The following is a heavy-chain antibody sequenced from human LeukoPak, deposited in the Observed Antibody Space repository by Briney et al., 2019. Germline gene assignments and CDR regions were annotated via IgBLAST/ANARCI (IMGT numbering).Heavy chain of an antibody. CDR1: GGTFSSYA. V-gene: IGHV1-69*13. D-gene: IGHD3-22*01. J-gene: IGHJ4*02. CDR2: IIPIFGTA. Sequence: SVKVSCKASGGTFSSYAISWVRQAPGQGLEWMGRIIPIFGTANYAQKFQGRVTITPDESTSTAYMELSSLRSEDTAVYYCARDEHYYDSSGYFGYWGQGTLVTVSS. CDR3: ARDEHYYDSSGYFGY.